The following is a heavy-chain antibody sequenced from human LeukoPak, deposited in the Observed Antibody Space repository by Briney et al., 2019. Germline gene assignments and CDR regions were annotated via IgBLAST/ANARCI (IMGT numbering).Heavy chain of an antibody. V-gene: IGHV3-53*01. CDR1: GFIVSDTY. CDR3: ARIESATGPAGPAGY. J-gene: IGHJ4*02. D-gene: IGHD6-13*01. CDR2: LYSGGST. Sequence: GGSLRLSCAVSGFIVSDTYMSWVRQAPGKGLEWVSLLYSGGSTHYADSVKGRFTISRDNAKNSLYLQMSSLTADDTAVYYCARIESATGPAGPAGYWGQGTLVTVSS.